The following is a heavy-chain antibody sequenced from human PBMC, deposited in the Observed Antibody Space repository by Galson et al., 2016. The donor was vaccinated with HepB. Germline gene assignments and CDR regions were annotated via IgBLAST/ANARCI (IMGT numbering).Heavy chain of an antibody. CDR2: INTGNGNT. V-gene: IGHV1-3*03. CDR3: VYELTNRFDS. CDR1: GHTLTNFA. D-gene: IGHD2-8*01. Sequence: SVKVSCKASGHTLTNFALHWVRQAPGRRLEWLGWINTGNGNTKYSQAFQGRVTFARDTSAMSTYMEMINLKSEDTALYYCVYELTNRFDSWGQGTQVTVSS. J-gene: IGHJ4*02.